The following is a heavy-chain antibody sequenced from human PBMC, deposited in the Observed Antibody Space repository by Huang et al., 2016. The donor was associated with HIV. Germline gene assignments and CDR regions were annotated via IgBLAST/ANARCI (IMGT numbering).Heavy chain of an antibody. V-gene: IGHV1-18*04. D-gene: IGHD3-16*01. J-gene: IGHJ4*02. Sequence: QIHLVQSGPEVKQPGASVKVSCKAFGYKFHIYEIPWVRQTPGQGLDWRGWSRGVKVSKRVEQKFQDGLTMTTDVYTSTAYVELRSLRLDDTAVYYCARTKGEFDFWGQGALVTVSS. CDR1: GYKFHIYE. CDR3: ARTKGEFDF. CDR2: SRGVKVSK.